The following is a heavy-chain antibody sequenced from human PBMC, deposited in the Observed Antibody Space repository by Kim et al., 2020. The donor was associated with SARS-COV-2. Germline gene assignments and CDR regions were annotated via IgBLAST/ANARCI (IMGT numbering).Heavy chain of an antibody. Sequence: DSVKGRFTISRDNSKNTLYLQMNSLRAEDTAVYYCAKADCSSTSCYGMDVWGQGTTVTVSS. D-gene: IGHD2-2*01. CDR3: AKADCSSTSCYGMDV. V-gene: IGHV3-30*02. J-gene: IGHJ6*02.